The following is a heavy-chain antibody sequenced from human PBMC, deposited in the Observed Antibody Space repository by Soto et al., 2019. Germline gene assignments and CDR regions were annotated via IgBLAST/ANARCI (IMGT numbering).Heavy chain of an antibody. D-gene: IGHD3-22*01. Sequence: QITLKESGPTLVKPTQTLTLTCTFSGFSLSTSGVGVGWIRQPPGKALEWLALIYWNDDKRYSPSLKSRLTITKDTPKNQVVLTMTNMDPVDTATYYCAHSRWGYYDSSGYYPRYWGQGSLVTVSS. CDR3: AHSRWGYYDSSGYYPRY. V-gene: IGHV2-5*01. CDR1: GFSLSTSGVG. J-gene: IGHJ4*02. CDR2: IYWNDDK.